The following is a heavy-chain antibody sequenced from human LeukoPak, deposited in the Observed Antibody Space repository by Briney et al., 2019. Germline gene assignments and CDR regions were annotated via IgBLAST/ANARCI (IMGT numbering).Heavy chain of an antibody. CDR1: GFTFNYYA. CDR3: ARWGDYGSFDY. V-gene: IGHV3-53*01. Sequence: GGSLRLSCAASGFTFNYYAMSWVRQAPGKGLEWVSIIYSGSTTYYADSVKGRFTISRDNSKNTLYLQMNSLRAEDTAVYYCARWGDYGSFDYCGQGTLVTVSS. J-gene: IGHJ4*02. CDR2: IYSGSTT. D-gene: IGHD4/OR15-4a*01.